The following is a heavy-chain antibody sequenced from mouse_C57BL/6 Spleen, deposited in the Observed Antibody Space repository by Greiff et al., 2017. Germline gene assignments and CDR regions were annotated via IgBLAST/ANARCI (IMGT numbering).Heavy chain of an antibody. CDR2: IYPGDGDT. Sequence: VHLVESGAELVKPGASVKISCKASGYAFSSYWMNWVKQRPGKGLEWIGQIYPGDGDTNYNGKFKGKATLTADKSSSTAYMQLSSLTSEDSAVYFCARGGITTVVPHWYFDVWGTGTTVTVSS. D-gene: IGHD1-1*01. J-gene: IGHJ1*03. V-gene: IGHV1-80*01. CDR1: GYAFSSYW. CDR3: ARGGITTVVPHWYFDV.